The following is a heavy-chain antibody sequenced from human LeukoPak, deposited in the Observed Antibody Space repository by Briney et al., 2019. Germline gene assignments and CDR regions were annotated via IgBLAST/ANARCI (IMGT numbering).Heavy chain of an antibody. J-gene: IGHJ4*02. D-gene: IGHD4-17*01. V-gene: IGHV3-15*01. CDR2: IKSKTDGVTT. Sequence: PGGALRLSCVASLFTLSNAWMSWVRQAPGKGLEWVGRIKSKTDGVTTDYAAPVKGRFTISRDDSKNTQYLQMNRLKTEDTAVYYCAKELGPGGVTTSLDYWGQGTLVTVSS. CDR1: LFTLSNAW. CDR3: AKELGPGGVTTSLDY.